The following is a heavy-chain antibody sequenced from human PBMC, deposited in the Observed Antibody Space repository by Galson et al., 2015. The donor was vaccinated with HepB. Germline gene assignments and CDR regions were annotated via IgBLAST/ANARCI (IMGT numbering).Heavy chain of an antibody. Sequence: SCKASGYTFTSYGISWVRQAPGQGLEWMGWISAYNGNTNYAQKLQGRVTMTTDTSTSTAYMELRSLRSDDTAVYYCAGEAEIAVAGTHYYYGMDVWGQGTTVTVSS. J-gene: IGHJ6*02. CDR1: GYTFTSYG. D-gene: IGHD6-19*01. CDR2: ISAYNGNT. CDR3: AGEAEIAVAGTHYYYGMDV. V-gene: IGHV1-18*04.